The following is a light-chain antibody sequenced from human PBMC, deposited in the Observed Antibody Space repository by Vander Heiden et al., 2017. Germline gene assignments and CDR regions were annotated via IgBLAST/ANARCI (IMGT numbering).Light chain of an antibody. V-gene: IGKV3-15*01. CDR3: QQYKNWPPVT. J-gene: IGKJ5*01. Sequence: ERVMTQSPATLSVSPGERATLSCRASQSISSDLAWYQQKPGQPPKLLIYGASTRATGIPARFSGIGYGTEFTLTISSRQSEDFALYYCQQYKNWPPVTFGQGTRLEIK. CDR1: QSISSD. CDR2: GAS.